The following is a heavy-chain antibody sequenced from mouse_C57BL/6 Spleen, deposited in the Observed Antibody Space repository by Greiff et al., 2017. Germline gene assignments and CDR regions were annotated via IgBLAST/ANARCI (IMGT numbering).Heavy chain of an antibody. CDR1: GFTFSSSG. V-gene: IGHV5-6*02. CDR3: ARRGTTVVAEEYFDV. J-gene: IGHJ1*03. D-gene: IGHD1-1*01. CDR2: ISSGGSYT. Sequence: EVKLVESGGDLVQPGGSLKLSCAASGFTFSSSGMSWVRQTPDKRLEWVATISSGGSYTYYPDSVKGRFTISRDDAKNTLYLQMSRLKSEDTAMYDSARRGTTVVAEEYFDVWGTGTTVTVSS.